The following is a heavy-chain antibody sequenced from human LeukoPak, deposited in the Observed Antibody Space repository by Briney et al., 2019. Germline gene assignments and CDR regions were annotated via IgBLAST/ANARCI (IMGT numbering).Heavy chain of an antibody. J-gene: IGHJ6*03. V-gene: IGHV3-9*01. CDR1: GFTFDDYA. CDR2: ISWNSGSI. CDR3: AKADGSSWGYYYYYMDV. D-gene: IGHD6-13*01. Sequence: PGGSLRLSCAASGFTFDDYAMHWVRQAPGKGLEWVSGISWNSGSIGYADSVKGRFTISRDNAKNSLYLQMNSLRAEDTALYYCAKADGSSWGYYYYYMDVWGKGTTVTISS.